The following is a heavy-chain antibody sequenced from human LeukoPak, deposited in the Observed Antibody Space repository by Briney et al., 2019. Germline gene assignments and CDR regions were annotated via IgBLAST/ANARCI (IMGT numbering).Heavy chain of an antibody. J-gene: IGHJ4*02. CDR2: IKSKTDGGTT. CDR3: TTLPSPHYYDPRGPSIDY. Sequence: PGGSLRLSCAASGFTFSNAWMNWVRQAPGKGLEWVGRIKSKTDGGTTDYAAPVKGRFTISRGDSKNTLYLQMNSLKTEDTAVYYCTTLPSPHYYDPRGPSIDYWGQGTLVTVSS. V-gene: IGHV3-15*07. CDR1: GFTFSNAW. D-gene: IGHD3-22*01.